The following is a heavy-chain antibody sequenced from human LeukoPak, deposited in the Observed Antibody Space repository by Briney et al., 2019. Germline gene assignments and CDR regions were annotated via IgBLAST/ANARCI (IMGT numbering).Heavy chain of an antibody. CDR3: ARVTTATPQDHLFDP. CDR2: IIPILGIA. D-gene: IGHD1-26*01. J-gene: IGHJ5*02. V-gene: IGHV1-69*04. CDR1: GGTFSSYA. Sequence: SVKVSCKASGGTFSSYAISWVRQAPGQGLEWMGRIIPILGIANYAQKFQGGVTITADKSTSTAYMELSSLRSEDTAVYYCARVTTATPQDHLFDPWGQGTLVTVSS.